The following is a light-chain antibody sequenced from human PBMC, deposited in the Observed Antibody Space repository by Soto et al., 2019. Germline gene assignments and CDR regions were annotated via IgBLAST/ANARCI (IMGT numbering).Light chain of an antibody. Sequence: VVLTQSPSTLSVSPLYRATLSFMSIQMIFSALSCYHQRSGQAPRLLIFDASITVPTPPARLSGSVSGKEFTLTISRLESEDFAVYFCQQSDDRPRTFGQGTKVDIK. CDR3: QQSDDRPRT. V-gene: IGKV3-15*01. J-gene: IGKJ1*01. CDR2: DAS. CDR1: QMIFSA.